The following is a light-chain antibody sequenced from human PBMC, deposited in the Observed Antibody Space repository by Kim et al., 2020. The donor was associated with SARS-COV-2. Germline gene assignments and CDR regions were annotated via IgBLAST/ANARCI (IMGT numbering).Light chain of an antibody. CDR3: QSRDSVGNVV. V-gene: IGLV3-19*01. J-gene: IGLJ2*01. CDR2: GRN. CDR1: SLRSYY. Sequence: SSELTQDPAVSVALGQTVRITCQGDSLRSYYATWYQQRPRQAPVLVIYGRNNRPSGIPDRFSGSSSGNTASLTISGAQAEDEAHFYCQSRDSVGNVVFGGGTKVTVL.